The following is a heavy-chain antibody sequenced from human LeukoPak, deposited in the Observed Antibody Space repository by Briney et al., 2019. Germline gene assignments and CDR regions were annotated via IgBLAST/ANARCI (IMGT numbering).Heavy chain of an antibody. D-gene: IGHD2-2*01. CDR1: DGAITGFS. J-gene: IGHJ5*02. Sequence: SETLSLTCTVSDGAITGFSWSWIRQPPGKGLEWIGEINHSGSTNYNPSLKSRATISVDTSKNQFSLKLSSVTAADTAVYYCARGPDIVVVPAARWFDPWGQGTLVTVSS. CDR3: ARGPDIVVVPAARWFDP. CDR2: INHSGST. V-gene: IGHV4-34*01.